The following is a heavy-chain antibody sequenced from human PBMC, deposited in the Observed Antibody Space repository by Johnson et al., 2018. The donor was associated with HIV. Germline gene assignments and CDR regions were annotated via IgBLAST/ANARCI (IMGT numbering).Heavy chain of an antibody. V-gene: IGHV3-11*04. CDR2: ISGSGSII. Sequence: VQLVESGGGVVQPGRSLRLSCEASGFTFRDYHMSWIRQAPGKGVEWLSYISGSGSIIYYADSVKGRVTISRDNAKNSLYLQMNSLRAEDTAVYYCARASDAFDIWGRGAMVTVSS. CDR3: ARASDAFDI. J-gene: IGHJ3*02. CDR1: GFTFRDYH.